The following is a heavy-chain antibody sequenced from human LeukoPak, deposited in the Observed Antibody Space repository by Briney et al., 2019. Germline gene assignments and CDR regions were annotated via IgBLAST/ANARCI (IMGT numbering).Heavy chain of an antibody. Sequence: KASETLSLTCTVSGGSISSYYWSWIRQPPGKGLEWIGYIYYSGSTNYNPSLKSRVTISVDTSKNQFSLKLNSVTAADTAVYYCARGGGYNWFDPWGQGTLVTVSS. V-gene: IGHV4-59*12. J-gene: IGHJ5*02. CDR1: GGSISSYY. CDR2: IYYSGST. D-gene: IGHD4-23*01. CDR3: ARGGGYNWFDP.